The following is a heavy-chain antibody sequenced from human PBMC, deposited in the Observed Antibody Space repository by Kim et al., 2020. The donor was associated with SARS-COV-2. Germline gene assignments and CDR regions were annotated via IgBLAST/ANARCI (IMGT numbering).Heavy chain of an antibody. CDR3: ARGRYGDYYFDY. D-gene: IGHD4-17*01. Sequence: CAGSGDGRLTHSRNKAKNTLYLQMNSLRDEDAAVYYCARGRYGDYYFDYWGQGTLVTVSS. V-gene: IGHV3-48*02. J-gene: IGHJ4*02.